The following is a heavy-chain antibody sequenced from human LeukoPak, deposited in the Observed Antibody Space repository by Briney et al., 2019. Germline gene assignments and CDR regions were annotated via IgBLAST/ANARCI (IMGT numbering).Heavy chain of an antibody. J-gene: IGHJ4*02. Sequence: SQTLSLTCTVSGGSISSGSYYWSWIRQPAGKGLEWIGRIYTSGSTNYNPSLKSRVTISVDTSKNQFSLKLSSMTAADTAVYYCASGYDLDYWGQGTLVTVSS. D-gene: IGHD5-12*01. CDR2: IYTSGST. V-gene: IGHV4-61*02. CDR3: ASGYDLDY. CDR1: GGSISSGSYY.